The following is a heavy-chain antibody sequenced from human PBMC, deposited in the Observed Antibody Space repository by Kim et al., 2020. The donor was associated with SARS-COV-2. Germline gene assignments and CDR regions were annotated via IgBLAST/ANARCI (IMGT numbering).Heavy chain of an antibody. J-gene: IGHJ4*02. CDR2: VSSTSSYI. CDR1: GFTFSAYT. Sequence: GGSLRLSCAASGFTFSAYTINWVRQAPGKGLEWVSSVSSTSSYIYYADSVKGRFTISRDNAKNSLYLQMNSLRAEDTAVYYCARDYCGGDCYFDYWGQGTLVTVSS. V-gene: IGHV3-21*01. D-gene: IGHD2-21*02. CDR3: ARDYCGGDCYFDY.